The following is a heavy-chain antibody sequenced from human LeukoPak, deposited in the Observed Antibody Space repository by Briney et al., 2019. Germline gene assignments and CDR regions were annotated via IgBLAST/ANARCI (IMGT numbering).Heavy chain of an antibody. CDR1: GYTLTGYY. CDR2: INPNSGGT. J-gene: IGHJ3*02. V-gene: IGHV1-2*02. CDR3: ARVIMGPWDAFDI. D-gene: IGHD3-10*01. Sequence: ASVKDSCKASGYTLTGYYMHWVRQAPGQGLEWMGWINPNSGGTNYAQKFQGRVTMTRDTSISTAYMELSRLRSDDTAVYYCARVIMGPWDAFDIWGQGTMVTVSS.